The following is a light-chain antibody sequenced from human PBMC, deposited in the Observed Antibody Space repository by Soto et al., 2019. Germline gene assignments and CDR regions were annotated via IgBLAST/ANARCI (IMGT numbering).Light chain of an antibody. CDR3: MQGTHWPPYT. CDR1: QSLVYTYGDTY. J-gene: IGKJ2*01. V-gene: IGKV2-30*01. CDR2: RVS. Sequence: DVVVTQSPLSLPVTLGRPASISCRSRQSLVYTYGDTYLNSFQQRPGQSPRRLIFRVSNRGSGVPARFNGSGSGTDFTLKISRVEAEDVGGSYCMQGTHWPPYTFGQGTKLEIK.